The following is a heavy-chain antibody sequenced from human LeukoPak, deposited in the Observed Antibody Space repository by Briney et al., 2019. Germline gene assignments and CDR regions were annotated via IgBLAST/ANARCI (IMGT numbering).Heavy chain of an antibody. CDR2: ISSSGGTI. CDR3: AREPTVDYYGSGSYYSPPINWFDP. D-gene: IGHD3-10*01. CDR1: GFTFSDYH. Sequence: GGSLRLSCAASGFTFSDYHMSWIRQASGKGLEWVSYISSSGGTISYADSVKGRFTISRDNAKKSLYLQMNSLRAEDTAVYYCAREPTVDYYGSGSYYSPPINWFDPWGQGTLVTVSS. V-gene: IGHV3-11*01. J-gene: IGHJ5*02.